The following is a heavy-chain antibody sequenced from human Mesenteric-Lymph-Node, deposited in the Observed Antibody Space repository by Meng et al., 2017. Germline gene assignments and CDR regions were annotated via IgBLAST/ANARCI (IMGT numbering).Heavy chain of an antibody. V-gene: IGHV3-21*01. CDR1: GFTFSSYA. J-gene: IGHJ4*02. CDR2: ISSSSSYI. CDR3: ARDYYGSGSHAFDY. D-gene: IGHD3-10*01. Sequence: GESLKISCAASGFTFSSYAMSWVRQAPGKGLEWVSSISSSSSYIYYADSVKGRFTISRDNAKNSLYLQMNSLRAEDTAVYYCARDYYGSGSHAFDYWGQGTLVTVSS.